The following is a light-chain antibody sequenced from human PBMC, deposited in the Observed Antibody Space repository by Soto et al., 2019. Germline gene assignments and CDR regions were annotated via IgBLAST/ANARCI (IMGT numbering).Light chain of an antibody. CDR3: QQFSSYPLN. Sequence: IVLTHSPGTLSLSPWERATLSCRASQTVRNNYLAWYQQKPGQAPRLLIYDASSRATGIPDRFSGGGSGTDFTLTISRLEPEDFAVYYCQQFSSYPLNCGGGTKVDIK. J-gene: IGKJ4*01. V-gene: IGKV3-20*01. CDR1: QTVRNNY. CDR2: DAS.